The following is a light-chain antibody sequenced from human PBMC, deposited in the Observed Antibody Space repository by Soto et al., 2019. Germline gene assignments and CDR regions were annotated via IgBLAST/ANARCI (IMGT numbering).Light chain of an antibody. V-gene: IGKV3-15*01. J-gene: IGKJ2*01. CDR3: QQSRT. CDR2: RAS. Sequence: VMTQSPATLSVSPGERATLSCRASQNVGGSVAWYQQKPGQAPRLLIYRASTRATGIPARFSGSASGTEFTLTISSLQSEDFAVYYCQQSRTFAQGTKLEIK. CDR1: QNVGGS.